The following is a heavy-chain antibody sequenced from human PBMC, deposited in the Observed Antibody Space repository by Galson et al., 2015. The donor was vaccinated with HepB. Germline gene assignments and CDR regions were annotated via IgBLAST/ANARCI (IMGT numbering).Heavy chain of an antibody. Sequence: SLRLSCAASGFTFGDHAMSWFRQAPGKGLECVGFIRGKAHGGTTEYAASVKGRFTISRDDSKSIAYLQMNSLKTEDTAVYYCSRPLSTTSYYCYGVDAWGQGTTVTVSS. CDR3: SRPLSTTSYYCYGVDA. CDR1: GFTFGDHA. J-gene: IGHJ6*02. CDR2: IRGKAHGGTT. V-gene: IGHV3-49*03. D-gene: IGHD1-1*01.